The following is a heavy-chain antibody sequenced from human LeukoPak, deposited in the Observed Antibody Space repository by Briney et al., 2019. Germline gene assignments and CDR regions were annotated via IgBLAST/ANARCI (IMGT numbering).Heavy chain of an antibody. V-gene: IGHV1-46*01. J-gene: IGHJ6*03. D-gene: IGHD2-15*01. CDR1: GYTFTSYY. CDR2: INPSGGST. CDR3: ARDESECSGGSCYSLYYMDV. Sequence: ASVKVSCKASGYTFTSYYMHWVRQAPGQGLEWMGMINPSGGSTSYAQKFQGRVTMTRDMSTSTVYMELSSLRSEDTAVYYCARDESECSGGSCYSLYYMDVWGKGTTVTVSS.